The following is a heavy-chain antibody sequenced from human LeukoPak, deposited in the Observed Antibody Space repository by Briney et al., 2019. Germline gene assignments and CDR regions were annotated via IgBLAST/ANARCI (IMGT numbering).Heavy chain of an antibody. Sequence: GESLKISCKGSGYSFTSYWISWGRQMPGKGLEVMGRIEPSDSYTKYSPSFQGHVTISADKSISTAYLQWSSLKASDTAMYYCARLHTYPYDILTGYYPNWFDPWGQGTLVTVSS. CDR2: IEPSDSYT. D-gene: IGHD3-9*01. CDR3: ARLHTYPYDILTGYYPNWFDP. V-gene: IGHV5-10-1*01. CDR1: GYSFTSYW. J-gene: IGHJ5*02.